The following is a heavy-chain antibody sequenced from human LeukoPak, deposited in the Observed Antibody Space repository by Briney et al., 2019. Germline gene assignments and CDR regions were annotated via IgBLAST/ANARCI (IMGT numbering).Heavy chain of an antibody. CDR1: GDSIRSGGYH. D-gene: IGHD5-18*01. V-gene: IGHV4-39*01. CDR2: LSYSGAT. CDR3: ARQCGTAMIYYYYYYMDV. Sequence: SETLSLTCTVSGDSIRSGGYHCAWIRQPPGKRLECIVTLSYSGATYYNPSLKSRVTIFIDTSKNQFSLNLSSVTAADTAVYYCARQCGTAMIYYYYYYMDVWGKGTTVTVSS. J-gene: IGHJ6*03.